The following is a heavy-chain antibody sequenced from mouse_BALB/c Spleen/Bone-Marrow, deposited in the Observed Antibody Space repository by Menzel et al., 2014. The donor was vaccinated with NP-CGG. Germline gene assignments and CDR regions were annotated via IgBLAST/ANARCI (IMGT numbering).Heavy chain of an antibody. J-gene: IGHJ4*01. CDR3: TRQYGNYYAMDY. CDR1: GYTFTSYW. D-gene: IGHD2-10*02. Sequence: VQRVESGAELVRPGASVKVSCKASGYTFTSYWINWVKQRPGQGLEWIGNIYPSDSYTNYKQNFKDKATLTVDKSSSTAYMQLSSPTSEDSAVYYCTRQYGNYYAMDYWGQGTSVTVSS. V-gene: IGHV1S126*01. CDR2: IYPSDSYT.